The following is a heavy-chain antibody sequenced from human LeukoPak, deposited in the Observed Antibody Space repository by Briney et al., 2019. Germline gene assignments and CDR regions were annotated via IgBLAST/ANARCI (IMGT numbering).Heavy chain of an antibody. Sequence: ASVKVSCKASGYTFASYGISWVRQAPGQGLEWMGWISAYNGNTDYAQKLQGRVTMTTDTSTSTAYMDLRSLRSDDTAVYYCARENRSGSTNSWGQGTLVTVSS. CDR2: ISAYNGNT. V-gene: IGHV1-18*01. CDR3: ARENRSGSTNS. CDR1: GYTFASYG. J-gene: IGHJ4*02. D-gene: IGHD1-26*01.